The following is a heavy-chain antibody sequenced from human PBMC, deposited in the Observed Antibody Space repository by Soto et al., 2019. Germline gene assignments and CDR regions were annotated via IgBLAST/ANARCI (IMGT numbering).Heavy chain of an antibody. J-gene: IGHJ6*02. D-gene: IGHD1-7*01. CDR3: AKDPRTIYYYYGMDV. Sequence: LRLSCVASGFTFSSYAMSWVRQAPGKGLEWVSAISGSGGSTYYADSVKGRFTTSRDNSKNTLYLQMNSLRAEDTAVYYCAKDPRTIYYYYGMDVWGQGTTVTVSS. CDR2: ISGSGGST. CDR1: GFTFSSYA. V-gene: IGHV3-23*01.